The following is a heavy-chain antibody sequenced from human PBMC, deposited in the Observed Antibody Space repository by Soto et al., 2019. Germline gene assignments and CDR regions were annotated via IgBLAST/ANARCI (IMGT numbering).Heavy chain of an antibody. J-gene: IGHJ4*02. CDR3: ARGPLANIVATIGFDY. Sequence: GGSLRLSCAASGFTFSSYGMHWVRQAPGKGLEWVAVIWYDGSNKYYADSVKGRFTISRDNSKNTLYLQMNSLRAEDTAVYYCARGPLANIVATIGFDYWGQGTLVTVSS. D-gene: IGHD5-12*01. CDR2: IWYDGSNK. V-gene: IGHV3-33*01. CDR1: GFTFSSYG.